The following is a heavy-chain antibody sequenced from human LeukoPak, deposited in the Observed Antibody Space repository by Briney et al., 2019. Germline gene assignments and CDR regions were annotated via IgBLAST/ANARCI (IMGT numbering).Heavy chain of an antibody. V-gene: IGHV3-74*01. D-gene: IGHD6-13*01. CDR3: ARGTAATAGIDY. J-gene: IGHJ4*02. Sequence: GGSLRLSCAVSGFNFSTYWIHWVRQAPGNGLVWVSLINTDGSATTYGDSAKGRFTVSRDNDKNSLFLEMNSLRVEDTAVYYCARGTAATAGIDYWGQGTLVTVSS. CDR1: GFNFSTYW. CDR2: INTDGSAT.